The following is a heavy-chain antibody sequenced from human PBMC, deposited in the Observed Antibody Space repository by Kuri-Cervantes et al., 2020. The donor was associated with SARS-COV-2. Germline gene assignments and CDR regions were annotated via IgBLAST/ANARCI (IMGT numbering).Heavy chain of an antibody. CDR2: ISYDGSSK. CDR1: GFTFSDSA. V-gene: IGHV3-30*04. CDR3: AREGNEDAFET. Sequence: GESLKISCAASGFTFSDSAMHWVRQAPGKGLEWVAFISYDGSSKDYADSVKGRLTISGDNSKNTLYLQMKSLRAEDTAVFYCAREGNEDAFETWGQGTRVTVSS. J-gene: IGHJ3*02.